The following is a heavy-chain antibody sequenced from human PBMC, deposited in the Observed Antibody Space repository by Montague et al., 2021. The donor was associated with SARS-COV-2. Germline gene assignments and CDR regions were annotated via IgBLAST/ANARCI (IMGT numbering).Heavy chain of an antibody. CDR2: IYQSGST. D-gene: IGHD6-13*01. CDR3: ARAFIAATGTTSFDY. Sequence: SETLSLTCTVSGGSISSSNYFWGWIRQPPGKGLEWIGSIYQSGSTYYNPSLKSRVTISVDTSKNQFSLKLSSVTAADTAVYYCARAFIAATGTTSFDYWGQGTLVTVSS. J-gene: IGHJ4*02. CDR1: GGSISSSNYF. V-gene: IGHV4-39*01.